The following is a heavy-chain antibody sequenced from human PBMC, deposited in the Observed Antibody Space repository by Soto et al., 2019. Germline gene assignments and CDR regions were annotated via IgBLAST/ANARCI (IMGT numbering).Heavy chain of an antibody. CDR1: GYTFTSYG. D-gene: IGHD5-18*01. V-gene: IGHV1-18*01. CDR3: AREGLTAMDPYYFDC. CDR2: VSVYNGNT. J-gene: IGHJ4*02. Sequence: QVQLVQSGAEVKKPGASVKVSCKASGYTFTSYGISWVRQAPGQGLEWMGWVSVYNGNTNYAQKLQGRVTMTTDTSTSTAYMELRSLRSDDTAVYYCAREGLTAMDPYYFDCWGQGTLVTVSS.